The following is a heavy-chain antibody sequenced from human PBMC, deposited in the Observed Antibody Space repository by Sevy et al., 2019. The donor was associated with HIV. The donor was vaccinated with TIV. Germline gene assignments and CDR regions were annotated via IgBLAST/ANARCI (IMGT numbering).Heavy chain of an antibody. Sequence: GGSLRLSCAASGFTFSKYSMSWVRQPPGKGLGGVSTFSFGCGELNYADSVKGRFTIPRDNSKSSVYLQMNNLRPEDTAVYYCAREGCTKPHDYWGQGTLVTVSS. CDR3: AREGCTKPHDY. V-gene: IGHV3-23*01. CDR2: FSFGCGEL. CDR1: GFTFSKYS. J-gene: IGHJ4*02. D-gene: IGHD2-8*01.